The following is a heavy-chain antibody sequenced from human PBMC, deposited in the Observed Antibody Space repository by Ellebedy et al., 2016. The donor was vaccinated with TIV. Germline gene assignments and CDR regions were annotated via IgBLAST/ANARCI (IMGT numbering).Heavy chain of an antibody. CDR1: GGSISSYY. CDR2: IYYIGST. V-gene: IGHV4-59*08. Sequence: MPSETLSLTCTVSGGSISSYYWSWIRQPPRKGLEWIGYIYYIGSTNYNPSLKSRVTISVDTSKNQFSLKLSSVTAADTAVYYCARGRDAYPGYFDYWGQGIPVTVSS. D-gene: IGHD5-24*01. CDR3: ARGRDAYPGYFDY. J-gene: IGHJ4*02.